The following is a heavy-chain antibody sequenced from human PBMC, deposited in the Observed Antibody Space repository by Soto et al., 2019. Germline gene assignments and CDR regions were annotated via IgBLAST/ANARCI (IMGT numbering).Heavy chain of an antibody. V-gene: IGHV3-23*01. D-gene: IGHD6-13*01. Sequence: EVQLLESGGGLVQPGGSLRLSCAASGFTFSSYAMSFVGQAPGKGLAWVSAISGSGVRTYYADYVKGRFTISRDNSKNMMYLQMNSLRADDTAVYYCANDSTAYSSSYDFDYWGQGTLVTVSS. CDR1: GFTFSSYA. CDR3: ANDSTAYSSSYDFDY. J-gene: IGHJ4*02. CDR2: ISGSGVRT.